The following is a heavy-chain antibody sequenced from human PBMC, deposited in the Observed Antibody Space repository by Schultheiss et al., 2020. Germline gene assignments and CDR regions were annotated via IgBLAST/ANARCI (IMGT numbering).Heavy chain of an antibody. CDR2: ISSSSSTI. V-gene: IGHV3-48*01. Sequence: GGSLRLSCAASGFTFSSYGIHWVRQAPGKGLEWVSYISSSSSTIYYADSVQGRFTISRDNSKNTVYLQMNSLRAEDTAVYYCAKAYGSYNVDVVADVGWGQGTLVNVYS. D-gene: IGHD5-12*01. J-gene: IGHJ4*02. CDR3: AKAYGSYNVDVVADVG. CDR1: GFTFSSYG.